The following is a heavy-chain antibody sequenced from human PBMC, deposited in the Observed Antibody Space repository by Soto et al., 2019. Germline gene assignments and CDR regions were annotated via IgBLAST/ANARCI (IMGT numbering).Heavy chain of an antibody. Sequence: GESLKISCAASGFPFTNYPMAWVRQAPAKGLEWVSTISGSGGSTFYADSVKGRFTISRDNSKNTVYLQMNSLRVEDTAVYYCAKRPLKFEGSYFDYWGQGTLVTVSS. J-gene: IGHJ4*02. CDR2: ISGSGGST. D-gene: IGHD3-10*01. CDR1: GFPFTNYP. CDR3: AKRPLKFEGSYFDY. V-gene: IGHV3-23*01.